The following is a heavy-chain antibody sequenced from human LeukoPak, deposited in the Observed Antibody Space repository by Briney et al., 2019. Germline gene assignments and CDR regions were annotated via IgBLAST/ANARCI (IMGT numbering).Heavy chain of an antibody. D-gene: IGHD2-15*01. J-gene: IGHJ6*02. Sequence: SETLSLTCTISGDPIGSSHYYWVWIRQRPGKGLEWVGSIYVDGRTYYNEALKSRVTIFSDTTKVQLYLRLSSVTTTDTAIYYCARRSHCTGGSCPSVWGQGTTVTVSS. CDR2: IYVDGRT. CDR1: GDPIGSSHYY. V-gene: IGHV4-39*01. CDR3: ARRSHCTGGSCPSV.